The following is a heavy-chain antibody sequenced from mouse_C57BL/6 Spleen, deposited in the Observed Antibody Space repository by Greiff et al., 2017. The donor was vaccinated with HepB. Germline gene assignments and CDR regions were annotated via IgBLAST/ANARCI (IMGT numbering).Heavy chain of an antibody. CDR1: GFTFSSYG. CDR3: ARLTGGYFDV. CDR2: ISSGGSYT. Sequence: DVQLVESGGDLVKPGGSLKLSCAASGFTFSSYGMSWVRQTPDKRLEWVATISSGGSYTYYPDSVKGRFTISRDNAKNTLYRQMSSLKSEDPAMYYGARLTGGYFDVWGTGTTVTVSS. J-gene: IGHJ1*03. D-gene: IGHD4-1*01. V-gene: IGHV5-6*01.